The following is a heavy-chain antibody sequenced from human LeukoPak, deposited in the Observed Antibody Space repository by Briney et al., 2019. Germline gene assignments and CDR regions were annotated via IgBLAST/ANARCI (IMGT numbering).Heavy chain of an antibody. Sequence: PGGSLRLSCAASGFTFSNYAMYWVRQAPGKGLEYVSAINSNGGSTLYANSVEGRFTISRDNSKNTLYLQMGSLRAEDMAVYYCAREWQFDYWGQGTLVTVSP. CDR2: INSNGGST. CDR3: AREWQFDY. J-gene: IGHJ4*02. CDR1: GFTFSNYA. V-gene: IGHV3-64*01. D-gene: IGHD5-12*01.